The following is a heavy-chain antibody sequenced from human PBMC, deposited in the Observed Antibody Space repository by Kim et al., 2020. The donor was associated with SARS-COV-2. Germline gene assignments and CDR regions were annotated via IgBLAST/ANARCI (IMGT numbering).Heavy chain of an antibody. J-gene: IGHJ4*02. CDR3: ARDPNIVGATTKFDY. CDR2: ITRSSSTK. V-gene: IGHV3-48*03. D-gene: IGHD1-26*01. CDR1: GFTFSNYE. Sequence: GGSLRLSCAPSGFTFSNYEMNWVRQAPGKGLEWISYITRSSSTKYYADSVKGRFTITRDNAKNSLYLQMNSLRAEDTAVYYCARDPNIVGATTKFDYWGQGTLVTGS.